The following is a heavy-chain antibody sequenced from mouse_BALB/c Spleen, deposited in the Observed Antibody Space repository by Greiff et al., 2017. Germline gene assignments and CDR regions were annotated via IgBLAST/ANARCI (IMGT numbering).Heavy chain of an antibody. V-gene: IGHV5-12-2*01. J-gene: IGHJ2*01. CDR2: ISNGGGST. CDR3: ARQAGGSLVWSYFDY. Sequence: EVKLVESGGGLVQPGGSLKLSCAASGFTFSSYTMSWVRQTPEKRLEWVAYISNGGGSTYYPDTVKGRFTISRDNAKNTLYLQMSSLKSEDTAMYYCARQAGGSLVWSYFDYWGQGTTLTVSS. D-gene: IGHD2-10*02. CDR1: GFTFSSYT.